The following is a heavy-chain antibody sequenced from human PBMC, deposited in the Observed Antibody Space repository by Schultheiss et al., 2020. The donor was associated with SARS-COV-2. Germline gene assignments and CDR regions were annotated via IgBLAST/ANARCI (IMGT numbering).Heavy chain of an antibody. D-gene: IGHD3-10*01. CDR3: ARVGRSYYGSGSPNWFDP. Sequence: SETLSLTCTVSGYSISSGYYWSWIRQPPGKGLEWIGYIYYSGSTNYNPSLKSRVTISVDTSKNQFFLKLNSVTAADTAVYYCARVGRSYYGSGSPNWFDPWGQGTLVTVSS. J-gene: IGHJ5*02. CDR2: IYYSGST. CDR1: GYSISSGYY. V-gene: IGHV4-38-2*02.